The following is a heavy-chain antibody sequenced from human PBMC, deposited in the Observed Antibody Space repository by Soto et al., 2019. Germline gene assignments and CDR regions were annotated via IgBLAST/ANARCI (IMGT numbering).Heavy chain of an antibody. J-gene: IGHJ4*02. D-gene: IGHD6-13*01. CDR1: GFTFSSYA. CDR2: ISYDGSNK. CDR3: ARGGGIAAALAFDY. Sequence: QVQLVESGGGVVQPGRSLRLSCAASGFTFSSYAMHWVRQAPGKGLEWVAVISYDGSNKYYADSVEGRFTISRDNSKNTLYLQMNSLRAEDTAVYYCARGGGIAAALAFDYWGQGTLVTVSS. V-gene: IGHV3-30-3*01.